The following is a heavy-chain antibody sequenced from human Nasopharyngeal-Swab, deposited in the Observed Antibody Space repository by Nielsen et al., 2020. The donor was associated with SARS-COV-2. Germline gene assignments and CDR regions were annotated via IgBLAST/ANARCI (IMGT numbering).Heavy chain of an antibody. CDR3: AGVSPVANFDY. CDR1: GFTVSSNY. J-gene: IGHJ4*02. Sequence: GESLKISCAASGFTVSSNYMSWVRQAPGKGLEWVSVIYSGGSTYYADSVKGRFTISRDNSKNTLYLQMNSLRAEDTAVYYCAGVSPVANFDYWGQGTLVTVSS. CDR2: IYSGGST. D-gene: IGHD4-23*01. V-gene: IGHV3-66*01.